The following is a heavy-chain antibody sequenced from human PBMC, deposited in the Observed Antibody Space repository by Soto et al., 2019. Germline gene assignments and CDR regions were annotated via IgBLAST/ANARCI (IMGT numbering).Heavy chain of an antibody. CDR3: ARHNYGSGSTYFDY. V-gene: IGHV4-39*01. J-gene: IGHJ4*02. D-gene: IGHD3-10*01. Sequence: PSDTLSLTCTVSGHSIRSSNYYWCWIRQPPGKGLEWIGCIYYSGFTNYNPSLKSRVTISVDTSKNQFSLKLNSMTAADTAVYYCARHNYGSGSTYFDYWGQGTLVTVSS. CDR1: GHSIRSSNYY. CDR2: IYYSGFT.